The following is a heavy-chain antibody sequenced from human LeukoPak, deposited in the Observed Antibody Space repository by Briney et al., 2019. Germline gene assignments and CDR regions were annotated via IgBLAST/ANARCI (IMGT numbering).Heavy chain of an antibody. Sequence: ASVKVSCKASGYTFTGYYMHWVRQAPGQGLEWMGWINPNSGGTNYAQKFQGRVTMTRDTSSSTAYMELSRLRSADTAVYYCARDRGCSGGSCGVFDYWGQGTLVTVSS. CDR1: GYTFTGYY. CDR3: ARDRGCSGGSCGVFDY. D-gene: IGHD2-15*01. V-gene: IGHV1-2*02. CDR2: INPNSGGT. J-gene: IGHJ4*02.